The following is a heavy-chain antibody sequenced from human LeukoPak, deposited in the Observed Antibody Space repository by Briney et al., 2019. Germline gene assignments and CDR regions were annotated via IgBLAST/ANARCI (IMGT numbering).Heavy chain of an antibody. D-gene: IGHD3-3*01. CDR3: ARARTYDFWSGYYYYYCMDV. CDR1: GGSISSGGYY. J-gene: IGHJ6*03. CDR2: IYYSGST. Sequence: SETLSLTCTVSGGSISSGGYYWSWIRQHPGKGLEWIGYIYYSGSTYYNPSLKSRVTISVDTSKNQFSLKLSSVTAADTAVYYCARARTYDFWSGYYYYYCMDVWGKGTTVTVSS. V-gene: IGHV4-31*03.